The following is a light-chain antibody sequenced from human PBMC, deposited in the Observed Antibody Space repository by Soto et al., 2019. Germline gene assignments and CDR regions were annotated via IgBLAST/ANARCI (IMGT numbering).Light chain of an antibody. Sequence: DIQMTQSPSSLSASAGDRVTITCQASQDISNHVNWYQQRPGKAPNLVIYDASVLHTGVPSRFSGAGFGTDFTFTISSLQPEDIATYFCQHYDSFPRTFGQGTKVEI. CDR1: QDISNH. CDR3: QHYDSFPRT. V-gene: IGKV1-33*01. CDR2: DAS. J-gene: IGKJ1*01.